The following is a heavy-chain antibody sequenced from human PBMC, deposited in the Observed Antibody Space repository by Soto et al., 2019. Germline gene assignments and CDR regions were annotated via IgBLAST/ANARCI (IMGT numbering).Heavy chain of an antibody. D-gene: IGHD2-15*01. J-gene: IGHJ4*02. CDR2: IYTSGST. CDR1: GGSISSYY. V-gene: IGHV4-4*07. Sequence: SETLSLTCTVSGGSISSYYWSWIRQPAGKGLEWIGRIYTSGSTNYNPSLKSRVTMSVDTSKNQFSLKPSSVTAADTAVYYCARGGYCSGGSCYYDYWGQGTLVTVSS. CDR3: ARGGYCSGGSCYYDY.